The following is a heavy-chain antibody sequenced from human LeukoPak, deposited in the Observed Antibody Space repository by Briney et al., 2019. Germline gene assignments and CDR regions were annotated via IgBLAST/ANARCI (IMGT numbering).Heavy chain of an antibody. D-gene: IGHD3-22*01. CDR3: ARGRPYDSSGYYSLYYYYYGMDV. J-gene: IGHJ6*02. CDR1: GFPFSSNW. Sequence: HAGGSLRLSCAASGFPFSSNWMHWVRQAPGKGLVWVSRINSDGSSPHYADSVKGRFTISRDNSKNTLYLQMNSLRAEDTAVYYCARGRPYDSSGYYSLYYYYYGMDVWGQGTTVTVSS. CDR2: INSDGSSP. V-gene: IGHV3-74*01.